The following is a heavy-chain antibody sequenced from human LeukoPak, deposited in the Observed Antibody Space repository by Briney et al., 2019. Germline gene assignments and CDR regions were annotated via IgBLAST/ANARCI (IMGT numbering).Heavy chain of an antibody. CDR3: TGGALDY. CDR1: GFTFSDYW. V-gene: IGHV3-7*04. CDR2: INQDGREQ. Sequence: GGSLRLSCAASGFTFSDYWMSWVRQAPGQGLEWVAKINQDGREQHFVDSVKGRFTISRDNAKNSLFLQMDSLRAEDTAVYYCTGGALDYWGQGTLVTVSS. J-gene: IGHJ4*02.